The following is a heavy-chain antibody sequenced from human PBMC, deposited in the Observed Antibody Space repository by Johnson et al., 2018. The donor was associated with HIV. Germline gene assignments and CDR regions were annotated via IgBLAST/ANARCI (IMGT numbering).Heavy chain of an antibody. Sequence: QVQLVESGGGLVKPGRSLRLSCAASGFTFSNYDIHWVRQPPGKGLEWVAVISSDGSNKYYADSVKGRFTISRDNSKNTLYLQMNSLRAEDTAVYYCARVRRSGTYYVDAFDIWGQGTMVTVSS. J-gene: IGHJ3*02. CDR2: ISSDGSNK. V-gene: IGHV3-30*03. CDR1: GFTFSNYD. D-gene: IGHD1-26*01. CDR3: ARVRRSGTYYVDAFDI.